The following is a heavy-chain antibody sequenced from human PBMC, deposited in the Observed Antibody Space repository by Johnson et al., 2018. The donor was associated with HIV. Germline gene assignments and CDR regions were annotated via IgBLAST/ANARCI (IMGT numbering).Heavy chain of an antibody. CDR1: GFTFNNHW. CDR2: IKQDGSEK. J-gene: IGHJ3*02. Sequence: VQLVESGGGLVQPGGSLRLSCAASGFTFNNHWMTWVRQAPGKGLEWVANIKQDGSEKYYVDSVKGRLTISRDNAKNSLHLQMNSLRAEDTAVYFCARVRRQLVRLSAFDIWGQGTLVTVSS. V-gene: IGHV3-7*01. CDR3: ARVRRQLVRLSAFDI. D-gene: IGHD6-6*01.